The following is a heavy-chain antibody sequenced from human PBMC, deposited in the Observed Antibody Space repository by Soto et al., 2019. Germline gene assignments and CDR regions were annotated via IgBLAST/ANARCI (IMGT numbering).Heavy chain of an antibody. CDR1: GLSVSWEY. V-gene: IGHV3-53*01. CDR3: ARSDDSEAFDI. J-gene: IGHJ3*02. CDR2: IYRGGGT. Sequence: EVQLVESGGGLFQPGASLRISCAGSGLSVSWEYISWVRQPPGKGLEWVSIIYRGGGTYYADSAKGRCIISRDASKNMVFLQVNNLIAEDTATYYCARSDDSEAFDIWGQGTTVTVSS. D-gene: IGHD6-19*01.